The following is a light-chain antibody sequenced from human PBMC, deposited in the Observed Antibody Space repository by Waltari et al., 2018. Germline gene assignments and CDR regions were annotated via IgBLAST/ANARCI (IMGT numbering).Light chain of an antibody. CDR3: NSYTSSSTWV. J-gene: IGLJ3*02. CDR1: NNDVGGHGF. CDR2: DVN. V-gene: IGLV2-14*03. Sequence: SALTQPASVSGSPGQSITISCTGTNNDVGGHGFVSWYQQHPDQAPKLLIYDVNKRPSGVSSLFSCSKSGNTASRTISGLQPEDEADYYCNSYTSSSTWVFGRGTKLTVL.